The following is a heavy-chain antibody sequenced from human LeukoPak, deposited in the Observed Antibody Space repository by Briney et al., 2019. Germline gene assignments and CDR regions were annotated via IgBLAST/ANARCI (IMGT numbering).Heavy chain of an antibody. D-gene: IGHD1/OR15-1a*01. J-gene: IGHJ5*02. V-gene: IGHV1-46*01. Sequence: GASVKVSCKASGGTFSSYAISWVRQAPGQGLEWMAIINPSGDFRSYAQKFQGRVTVTRDMSTRTVYMELSDLRPEDTALYYCARDYSGLWEQLTGWWIDPWGQGTLVIVSS. CDR3: ARDYSGLWEQLTGWWIDP. CDR1: GGTFSSYA. CDR2: INPSGDFR.